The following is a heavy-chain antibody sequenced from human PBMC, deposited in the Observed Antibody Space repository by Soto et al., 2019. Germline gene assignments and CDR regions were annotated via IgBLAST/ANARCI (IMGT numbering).Heavy chain of an antibody. CDR1: GYTFTSYY. Sequence: QVQLVQSGAEVKKPGASVKVSCKASGYTFTSYYMHWVRQAPGQGLEWMGIINPSGGSTSYAQKFQGRVTXXRXTXXSTVYMELSSLRSEDTAVYYCARTYSGSSFSAFDIWGQGTMVTVSS. CDR2: INPSGGST. V-gene: IGHV1-46*03. D-gene: IGHD1-26*01. J-gene: IGHJ3*02. CDR3: ARTYSGSSFSAFDI.